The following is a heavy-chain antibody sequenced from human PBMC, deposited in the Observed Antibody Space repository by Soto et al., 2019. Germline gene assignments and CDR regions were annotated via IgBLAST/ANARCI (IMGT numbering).Heavy chain of an antibody. V-gene: IGHV3-23*01. CDR1: GFPFSNYY. CDR3: ASGPSHGAFDI. J-gene: IGHJ3*02. CDR2: ISGSEDNI. Sequence: GGSLRLSCVASGFPFSNYYMDWVRQAPGKGLEWVAVISGSEDNIHYADSVKGRFTISRDNSMNTLYLQMNSLRADDTAIYYCASGPSHGAFDIRAQRTMVTGSS.